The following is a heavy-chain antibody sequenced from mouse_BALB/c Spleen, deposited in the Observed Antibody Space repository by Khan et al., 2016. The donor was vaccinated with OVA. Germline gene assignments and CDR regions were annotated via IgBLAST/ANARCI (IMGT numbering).Heavy chain of an antibody. V-gene: IGHV9-4*02. CDR1: GYTFTTAG. CDR3: ARGGAAYYRNDGGAMEY. CDR2: INTHSGVP. J-gene: IGHJ4*01. D-gene: IGHD2-14*01. Sequence: IQLVQSGPELKKPGESVRISCKASGYTFTTAGIQWVQKMPGKGLKWIGWINTHSGVPKYAEDFKGRIAFSLEISVRTAYLQITNLKNEDTATDFCARGGAAYYRNDGGAMEYWGQGTSVTVSS.